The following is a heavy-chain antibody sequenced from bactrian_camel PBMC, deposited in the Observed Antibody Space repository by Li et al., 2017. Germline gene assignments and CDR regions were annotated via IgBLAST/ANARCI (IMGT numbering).Heavy chain of an antibody. CDR3: AADRARLGYCAAVPTMFRGY. CDR1: GFTFGSYV. V-gene: IGHV3S40*01. D-gene: IGHD4*01. Sequence: VQLVESGGGLVEPGGSLRLSCKGSGFTFGSYVMSWVRQAPGKGIEWVSSINSDGDTTYYEDSVKGRFTISQDNAKNTLYLQMNNLKPEDTAMYFCAADRARLGYCAAVPTMFRGYWGQGTQVTVS. CDR2: INSDGDTT. J-gene: IGHJ6*01.